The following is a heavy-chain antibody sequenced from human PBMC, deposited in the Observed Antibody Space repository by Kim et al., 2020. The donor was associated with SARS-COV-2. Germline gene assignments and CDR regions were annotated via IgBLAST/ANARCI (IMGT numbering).Heavy chain of an antibody. Sequence: NPSLKSRVTISVDTSKNQFSLKLSYVTAADAAVYYWARATGYSLKKFDYWGQGTLVTVSS. D-gene: IGHD5-18*01. CDR3: ARATGYSLKKFDY. J-gene: IGHJ4*02. V-gene: IGHV4-34*01.